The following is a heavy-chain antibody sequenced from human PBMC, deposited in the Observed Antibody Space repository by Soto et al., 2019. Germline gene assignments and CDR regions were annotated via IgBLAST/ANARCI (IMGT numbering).Heavy chain of an antibody. CDR2: IYYSGST. V-gene: IGHV4-30-4*01. Sequence: SETLSLTCTVSGGSISSGDYYWSWIRQPPGKGLEWIGYIYYSGSTYYNPPLKSRVTISVDTSKNQFSLKLSSVTAADTAVYYCARLDVSDFDYWGQGTLVTVSS. CDR3: ARLDVSDFDY. J-gene: IGHJ4*02. CDR1: GGSISSGDYY.